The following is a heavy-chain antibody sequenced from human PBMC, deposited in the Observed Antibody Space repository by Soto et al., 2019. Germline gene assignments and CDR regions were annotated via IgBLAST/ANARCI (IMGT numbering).Heavy chain of an antibody. D-gene: IGHD3-10*01. J-gene: IGHJ4*02. Sequence: EVQLVESGGGLVKPGGSLRLSCAASGFTFSGHTINWVRQAPGKGLEWVSSVSRSSTYIYYADSVKGRFTVSRDNAEKSLYLQMNSLRGEDTAIYYCARCMGFDGSGYAFFDSWGQGTLVTVSS. CDR2: VSRSSTYI. CDR1: GFTFSGHT. CDR3: ARCMGFDGSGYAFFDS. V-gene: IGHV3-21*01.